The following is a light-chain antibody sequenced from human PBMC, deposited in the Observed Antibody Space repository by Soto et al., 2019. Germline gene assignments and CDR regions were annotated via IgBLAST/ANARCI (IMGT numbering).Light chain of an antibody. Sequence: EIVLTQSPATLSLSPGERATLSCRASQSVGRYLAWYQQKPGQAPRLLIYDTSNRATGIPARFSGSGSGTDFTLTISSLEPEDFAVYYCQQRSNWPLITFGGGTKVEI. CDR2: DTS. V-gene: IGKV3-11*01. J-gene: IGKJ4*01. CDR1: QSVGRY. CDR3: QQRSNWPLIT.